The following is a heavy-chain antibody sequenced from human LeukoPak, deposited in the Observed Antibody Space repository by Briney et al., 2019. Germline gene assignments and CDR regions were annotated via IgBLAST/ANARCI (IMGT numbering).Heavy chain of an antibody. CDR2: IYPGDSDT. CDR3: ARLIRFGELLSPYYYYYMDV. Sequence: GESLKISCKGSGYSFSNSWIGWVRQMPGKGLEWMGIIYPGDSDTRYSPSFQGQVTISADKSISTAYLQWSSLKASDTAMYYCARLIRFGELLSPYYYYYMDVWGKGTTVTISS. V-gene: IGHV5-51*01. D-gene: IGHD3-10*01. J-gene: IGHJ6*03. CDR1: GYSFSNSW.